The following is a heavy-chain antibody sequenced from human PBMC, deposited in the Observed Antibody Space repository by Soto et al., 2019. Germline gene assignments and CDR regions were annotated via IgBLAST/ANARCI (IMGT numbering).Heavy chain of an antibody. CDR3: ARVFLLRQQLVNFDY. CDR1: GCTFTGYY. J-gene: IGHJ4*02. Sequence: GASVKVSCKASGCTFTGYYMHWVRQAPGQGLEWMGWINPNSGGTNYAQKFQGRVTMTRDTSISTAYMELSRLRSDDTAVYYCARVFLLRQQLVNFDYWGQGTLVTVSS. V-gene: IGHV1-2*02. CDR2: INPNSGGT. D-gene: IGHD6-13*01.